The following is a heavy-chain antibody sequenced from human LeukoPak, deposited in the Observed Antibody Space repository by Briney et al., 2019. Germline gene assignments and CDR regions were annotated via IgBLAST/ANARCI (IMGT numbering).Heavy chain of an antibody. Sequence: PSETLSLTYTVSGGSISSGDYYWSWIRQPPGKGLEWIGYIYYSGSTYYNPSLKSRVTISVDTSKNQFSLKLSSVTAADTAVYYCARGDYGDYVFDYWGQGTLVTVSS. V-gene: IGHV4-30-4*02. CDR3: ARGDYGDYVFDY. CDR1: GGSISSGDYY. CDR2: IYYSGST. D-gene: IGHD4-17*01. J-gene: IGHJ4*02.